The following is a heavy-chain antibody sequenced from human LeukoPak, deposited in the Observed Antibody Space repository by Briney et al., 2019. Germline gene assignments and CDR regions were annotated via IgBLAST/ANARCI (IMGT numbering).Heavy chain of an antibody. D-gene: IGHD3-9*01. Sequence: GGSLRLSCVASGFTFSTYGMSWVRQAPGKGLEWVSAISGSGGITYYADSVKGRFTISRDNSKNTLYLQMNSLRAEDTAVYYCAKDGGEYYDILTGYYPRLYYMDVWGKGTTVTISS. CDR2: ISGSGGIT. CDR1: GFTFSTYG. J-gene: IGHJ6*03. CDR3: AKDGGEYYDILTGYYPRLYYMDV. V-gene: IGHV3-23*01.